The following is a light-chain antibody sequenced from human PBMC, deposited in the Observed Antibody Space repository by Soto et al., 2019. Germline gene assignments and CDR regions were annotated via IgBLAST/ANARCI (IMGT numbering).Light chain of an antibody. V-gene: IGKV3-11*01. CDR3: HQRQSWPRT. CDR2: QTS. J-gene: IGKJ1*01. Sequence: EIVLTQSPATLSSFPGDRVTLSCRARQYINTRLAWYQHRPGQAPRLLIYQTSLRAAGIPARFSASGSGTDFTLTITDVQPEDVALYYCHQRQSWPRTFGQGT. CDR1: QYINTR.